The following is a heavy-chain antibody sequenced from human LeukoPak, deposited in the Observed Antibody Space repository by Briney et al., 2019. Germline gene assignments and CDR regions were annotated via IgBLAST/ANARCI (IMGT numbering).Heavy chain of an antibody. CDR3: ARDRDTAMVQPEDDY. CDR2: ISSSGSTI. D-gene: IGHD5-18*01. J-gene: IGHJ4*02. Sequence: GGSLRLSCAASGFTFSDYYMSWIRQAPGKGLEWVSYISSSGSTIYYADSVKGRFTISRDNAKNSLYLQINSLRAEDTAVYYCARDRDTAMVQPEDDYWGQGTLVTVSS. V-gene: IGHV3-11*04. CDR1: GFTFSDYY.